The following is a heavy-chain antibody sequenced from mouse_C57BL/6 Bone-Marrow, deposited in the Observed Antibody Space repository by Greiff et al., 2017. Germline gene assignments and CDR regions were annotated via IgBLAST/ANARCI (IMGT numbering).Heavy chain of an antibody. D-gene: IGHD2-1*01. CDR3: ERYKGNSGVYSYYFDY. J-gene: IGHJ2*01. Sequence: EVKLVESGGGLVQPGGSLSLSCAASGFTFTDYYMSWVRQPPGKALEWLGFIRNKANGYTTEYSASVKGRFTIYRDNSHSILYLQMNALRDEDSATYSCERYKGNSGVYSYYFDYWGQGTTLTVSS. CDR1: GFTFTDYY. CDR2: IRNKANGYTT. V-gene: IGHV7-3*01.